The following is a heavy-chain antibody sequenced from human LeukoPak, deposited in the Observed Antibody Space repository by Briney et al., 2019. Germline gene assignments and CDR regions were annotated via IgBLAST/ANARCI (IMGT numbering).Heavy chain of an antibody. CDR1: GYTFTSYY. CDR3: ARGTSKGAFDI. CDR2: MNPNSGNT. J-gene: IGHJ3*02. V-gene: IGHV1-8*03. Sequence: GASVKVSCKASGYTFTSYYMHWVRQATGQGLEWMGWMNPNSGNTGYAQKFQGRVTITRNTSISTAYMELSSLRSGDTAVYYCARGTSKGAFDIWGQGTMVTVSS.